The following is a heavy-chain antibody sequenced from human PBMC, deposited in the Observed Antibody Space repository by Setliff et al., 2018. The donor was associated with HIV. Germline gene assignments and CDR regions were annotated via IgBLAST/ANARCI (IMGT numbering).Heavy chain of an antibody. J-gene: IGHJ4*02. CDR1: GGSISSGGPGYY. D-gene: IGHD3-3*01. Sequence: SETLSLTCTVSGGSISSGGPGYYWGWVGQAPGGGLEWIGSVYYSGSTYDNPSLKSRVTISLDTSKNQLSLRLTSMTAADTAVYYCARSQPDTIFGVVIFDYWGQGKMVTVSS. CDR3: ARSQPDTIFGVVIFDY. CDR2: VYYSGST. V-gene: IGHV4-39*01.